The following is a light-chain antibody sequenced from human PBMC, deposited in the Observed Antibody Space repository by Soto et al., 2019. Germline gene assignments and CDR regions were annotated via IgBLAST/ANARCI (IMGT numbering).Light chain of an antibody. V-gene: IGKV1-5*01. CDR1: QTISSW. Sequence: DIQMTQSPFTLSASVGDRVTVTCRASQTISSWLAWYQQIPGKAPKLLIYDASNLESGVPSRFSGSGSGTDSTFTISSLQPEDIATYYCQQYDNLPITFGQGTRLEIK. CDR2: DAS. J-gene: IGKJ5*01. CDR3: QQYDNLPIT.